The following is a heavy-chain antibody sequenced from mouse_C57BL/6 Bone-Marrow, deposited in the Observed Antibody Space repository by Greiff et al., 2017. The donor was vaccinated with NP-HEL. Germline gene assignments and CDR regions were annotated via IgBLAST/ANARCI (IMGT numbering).Heavy chain of an antibody. V-gene: IGHV5-15*01. CDR3: ARQGDYDGHWYFDV. Sequence: EVQVVESGGGLVQPGGSLKLSCAASGFTFSDYGMAWVRQAPRKGPEWVAFISNLAYSIYYADTVTGRFTISRENAKNTLYLEMSSLRSEDTAMYYCARQGDYDGHWYFDVWGTGTTVTVSS. J-gene: IGHJ1*03. D-gene: IGHD2-4*01. CDR1: GFTFSDYG. CDR2: ISNLAYSI.